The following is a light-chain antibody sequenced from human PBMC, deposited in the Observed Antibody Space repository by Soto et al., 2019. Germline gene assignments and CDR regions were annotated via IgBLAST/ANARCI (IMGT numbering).Light chain of an antibody. CDR1: QSAGNF. J-gene: IGKJ5*01. CDR2: YIS. CDR3: QRRNQRPIT. Sequence: EIVMTQSPATLSVSPGETASLSCRASQSAGNFLAWYQQKPGQAPRLLIYYISTRATGIPARFNGSGSGTEFTLTINSLQSEDSAVYYSQRRNQRPITFAQGTRLEIK. V-gene: IGKV3D-15*01.